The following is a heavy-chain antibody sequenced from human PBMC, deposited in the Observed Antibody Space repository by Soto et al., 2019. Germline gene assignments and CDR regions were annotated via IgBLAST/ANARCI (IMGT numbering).Heavy chain of an antibody. CDR3: ARRRSQPNFRFLAMGMDV. D-gene: IGHD3-3*01. V-gene: IGHV5-10-1*01. Sequence: GESLKISCKGSGYSFTSYWISWVRQMPGKGLEWMGRIDPSDSYTNYSPSFQGHVTISADKSISTAYLQWSSLKASDTAMYYCARRRSQPNFRFLAMGMDVWGQGTTVTVSS. J-gene: IGHJ6*02. CDR1: GYSFTSYW. CDR2: IDPSDSYT.